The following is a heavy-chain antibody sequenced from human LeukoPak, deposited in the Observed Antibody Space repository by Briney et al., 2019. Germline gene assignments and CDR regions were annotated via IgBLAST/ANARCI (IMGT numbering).Heavy chain of an antibody. CDR3: LRDQDCSGGDCQVS. CDR2: ISNTGTT. V-gene: IGHV4-39*02. J-gene: IGHJ5*02. Sequence: PSETLSLTCTASVGSLSSGNYLWGWIRQPPGKGLEWIAFISNTGTTYYKPSLKSRVTISADTSKNQFSLRVNSVTAADTAVYYCLRDQDCSGGDCQVSWGQGTLVTVSS. CDR1: VGSLSSGNYL. D-gene: IGHD2-15*01.